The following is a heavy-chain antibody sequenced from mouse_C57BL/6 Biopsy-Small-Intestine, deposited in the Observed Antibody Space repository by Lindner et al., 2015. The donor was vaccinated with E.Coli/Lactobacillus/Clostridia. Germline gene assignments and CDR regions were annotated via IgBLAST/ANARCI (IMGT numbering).Heavy chain of an antibody. Sequence: VQLQESGAELARPGTSVNLSCNTSGYTFASYGIGWVKQRAGQGLEWIGEIYPRSDNTYYNEKFKGRATLTADKSSSTAYMELRSLTSEDSAVYFCARYYYGTGTYYAMDYWGQGTSVTVSS. CDR1: GYTFASYG. CDR2: IYPRSDNT. J-gene: IGHJ4*01. V-gene: IGHV1-81*01. CDR3: ARYYYGTGTYYAMDY. D-gene: IGHD1-1*01.